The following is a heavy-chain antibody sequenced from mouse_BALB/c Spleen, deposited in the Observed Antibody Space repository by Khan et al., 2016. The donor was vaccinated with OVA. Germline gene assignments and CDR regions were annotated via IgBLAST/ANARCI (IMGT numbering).Heavy chain of an antibody. CDR1: GYTFTSYT. J-gene: IGHJ3*01. Sequence: QVQLQQPGAELARPGASLKMSCKASGYTFTSYTIHWIKLRPGQGLEWIGYINPSNGYTNYNQKFKDKATLTADKSSTTAYMQLSSLTSDDSAVYNCVRDGAYHRNDGWFAYWGQGTLVTVSA. CDR2: INPSNGYT. D-gene: IGHD2-14*01. CDR3: VRDGAYHRNDGWFAY. V-gene: IGHV1-4*01.